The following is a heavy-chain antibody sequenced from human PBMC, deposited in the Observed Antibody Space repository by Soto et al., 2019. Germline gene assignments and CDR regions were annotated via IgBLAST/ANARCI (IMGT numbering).Heavy chain of an antibody. CDR3: GHRGRFYFGY. CDR1: GFTFSTHA. J-gene: IGHJ4*02. Sequence: EVQLLESGGGLVQPGGSLRLSCAASGFTFSTHAMTWVRQAPGKGLEWVSTIGSTTGNTFYADSVKGRFTISRDNSKDTVYLQMNSLRAGDTAVYFCGHRGRFYFGYWGQGALVTVSS. CDR2: IGSTTGNT. D-gene: IGHD3-16*01. V-gene: IGHV3-23*01.